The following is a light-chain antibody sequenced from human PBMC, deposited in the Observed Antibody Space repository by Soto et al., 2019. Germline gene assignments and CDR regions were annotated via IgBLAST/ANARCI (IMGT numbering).Light chain of an antibody. J-gene: IGLJ1*01. CDR3: SSYTSSSTL. V-gene: IGLV2-14*01. CDR2: AVT. Sequence: QSALTQPASVSGSPGQSITISCTGTSSDVGGYNYVSWYQQHPGKAPKLMIYAVTDRPSGVSSRFSGSKSGNTASLTISGLQAEDEADYYFSSYTSSSTLFGTVTKLTVL. CDR1: SSDVGGYNY.